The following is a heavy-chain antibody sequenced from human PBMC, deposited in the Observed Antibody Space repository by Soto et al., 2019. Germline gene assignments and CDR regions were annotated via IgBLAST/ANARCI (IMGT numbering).Heavy chain of an antibody. CDR3: ARDILYSSSSDFDY. V-gene: IGHV1-18*01. J-gene: IGHJ4*02. Sequence: WASVKVSCKASGYTFTSYGISWVRQAPGQGLEWMGWISAYNGNTNYAQKLQGRVTMTTDTSTSTAYMELRSLRSDDTAVYYCARDILYSSSSDFDYWGQGTLVTVSS. D-gene: IGHD6-6*01. CDR1: GYTFTSYG. CDR2: ISAYNGNT.